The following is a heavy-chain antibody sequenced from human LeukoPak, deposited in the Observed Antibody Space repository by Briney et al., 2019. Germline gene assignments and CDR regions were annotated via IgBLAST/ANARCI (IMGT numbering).Heavy chain of an antibody. D-gene: IGHD3-16*01. CDR1: GGTFSSYA. CDR3: ARVSLGASFYYYMDV. Sequence: SVKVSCKASGGTFSSYAISWVRQAPGQGLEWMGGIIPIFGTANYAQKFQGRVTITADKSTSTAYMELSSLRSEDTAVYYCARVSLGASFYYYMDVWGKGTTVTVSS. CDR2: IIPIFGTA. V-gene: IGHV1-69*06. J-gene: IGHJ6*03.